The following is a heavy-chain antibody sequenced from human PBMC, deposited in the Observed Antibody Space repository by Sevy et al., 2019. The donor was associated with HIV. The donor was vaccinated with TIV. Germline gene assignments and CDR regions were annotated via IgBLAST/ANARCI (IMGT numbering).Heavy chain of an antibody. V-gene: IGHV3-23*01. J-gene: IGHJ4*02. Sequence: GGSLRLACAASGFSFSSYAMSWVRQAPGKGLEWVSGISGSGITTYYADSVKGRFTISRDNAKITLHLQMNSLSAEDTAVYYCASVAGSGTYYSGDFDYWGQGTLVTVSS. CDR3: ASVAGSGTYYSGDFDY. CDR1: GFSFSSYA. CDR2: ISGSGITT. D-gene: IGHD3-10*01.